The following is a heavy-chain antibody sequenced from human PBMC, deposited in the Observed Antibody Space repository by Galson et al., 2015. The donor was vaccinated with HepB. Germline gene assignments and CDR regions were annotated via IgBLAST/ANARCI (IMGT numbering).Heavy chain of an antibody. V-gene: IGHV3-49*03. D-gene: IGHD6-13*01. CDR3: AREAAGLGGYFDY. Sequence: SLRLSCASSGFTFGDYAVNWFRQAPGKGLEWIGFIRRNTYGATTEYAASLKRRFSISRDDSKNNAHLQMNSLQTEDTSVYSCAREAAGLGGYFDYWGRGTLVTVSS. CDR2: IRRNTYGATT. CDR1: GFTFGDYA. J-gene: IGHJ4*02.